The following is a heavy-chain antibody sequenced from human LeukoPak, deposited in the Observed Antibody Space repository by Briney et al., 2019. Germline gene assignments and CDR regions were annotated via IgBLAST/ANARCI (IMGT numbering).Heavy chain of an antibody. D-gene: IGHD3-22*01. Sequence: GGSLRLSCAASGSTFSSYWMHWVRQAPGKGLVWVSRIKSDGKTNYADSVKGRFTISRDNAKNTVSLQMNSLRAEDTGVYYCARAPSEIGGYYPEYFRHWGQGTLVTVSS. CDR3: ARAPSEIGGYYPEYFRH. J-gene: IGHJ1*01. CDR2: IKSDGKT. CDR1: GSTFSSYW. V-gene: IGHV3-74*01.